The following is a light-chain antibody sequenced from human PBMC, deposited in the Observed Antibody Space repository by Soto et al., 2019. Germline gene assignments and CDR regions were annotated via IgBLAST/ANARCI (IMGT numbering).Light chain of an antibody. CDR1: SSDVGRYSL. J-gene: IGLJ3*02. Sequence: QSALTQPASVSGSPGQSITISCTGTSSDVGRYSLVSWFQHHPGEAPKIIIYEGTKRPSGVSIRFSGSKSGNTASLTISGLQAEDEADYYCQTWVTGMLFGGGTKLTVL. CDR2: EGT. CDR3: QTWVTGML. V-gene: IGLV2-23*01.